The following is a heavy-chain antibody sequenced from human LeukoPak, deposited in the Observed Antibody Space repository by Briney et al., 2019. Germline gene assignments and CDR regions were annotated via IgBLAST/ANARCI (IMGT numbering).Heavy chain of an antibody. D-gene: IGHD1-26*01. J-gene: IGHJ3*02. V-gene: IGHV4-59*01. CDR1: GGSISSYY. CDR3: SRVGGSYPDAFDI. Sequence: SETLSLTCTVSGGSISSYYWSWIRQPPGKGLEWVGYIYYSGSTNYNPSLKSRVTISVDTSKNQFSLKLSSVTAADTAVYYCSRVGGSYPDAFDIWGQGTMVTVPS. CDR2: IYYSGST.